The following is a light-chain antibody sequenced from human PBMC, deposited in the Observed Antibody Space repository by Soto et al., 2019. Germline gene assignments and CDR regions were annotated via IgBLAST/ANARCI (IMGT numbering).Light chain of an antibody. J-gene: IGKJ4*01. Sequence: DIQMTQSPPTLSASVGDRVTITCRASQSISTWLAWYQQKPGKAPNLLIYKASNLEGGVPSRFSGSGSGTEFNITISSLQPDDFATYYCQQYNTYPLTFGGGTTVEIK. CDR2: KAS. CDR3: QQYNTYPLT. V-gene: IGKV1-5*03. CDR1: QSISTW.